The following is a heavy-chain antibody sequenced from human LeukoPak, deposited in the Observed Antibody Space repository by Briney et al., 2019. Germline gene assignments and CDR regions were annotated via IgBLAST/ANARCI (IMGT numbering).Heavy chain of an antibody. J-gene: IGHJ3*01. CDR3: TRHKRWLQSPDAFDV. V-gene: IGHV4-59*08. CDR2: TYYSGST. Sequence: SETLSLTCTVSGDPIRDFYWRWLRLPPGKGLEWLGYTYYSGSTSYNPSLQSRVAISVDMSKSQFSLELSSVTAADTAIYYCTRHKRWLQSPDAFDVWGQGTMVTVSS. CDR1: GDPIRDFY. D-gene: IGHD5-24*01.